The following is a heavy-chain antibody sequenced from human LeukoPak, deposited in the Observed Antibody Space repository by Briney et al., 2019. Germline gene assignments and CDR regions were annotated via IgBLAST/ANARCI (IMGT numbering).Heavy chain of an antibody. J-gene: IGHJ4*02. Sequence: PGGTLRLSCAASGFTFSNYGMNWVRQAPGKGLEWVSGIGPSGTNTYYADSVKGRFTISRDNSKNTVYLQVNSLRAEDTALYYCAKDILAAAGDPDYWGQGTLVTVSS. CDR2: IGPSGTNT. V-gene: IGHV3-23*01. CDR1: GFTFSNYG. D-gene: IGHD6-13*01. CDR3: AKDILAAAGDPDY.